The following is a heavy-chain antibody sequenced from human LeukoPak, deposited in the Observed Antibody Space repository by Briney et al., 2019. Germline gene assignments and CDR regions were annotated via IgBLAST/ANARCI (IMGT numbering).Heavy chain of an antibody. Sequence: PWRSLRLSCAASGFTFSSYGMHWVRQAPGKGLEWVALISSDGSNKYYADSVKGRFTISRDNSKKTLYLQMNSLRAEDTAVYYCAKDYISSSWGDFDYWGQGTLVLVSS. CDR2: ISSDGSNK. D-gene: IGHD6-6*01. J-gene: IGHJ4*02. CDR3: AKDYISSSWGDFDY. V-gene: IGHV3-30*18. CDR1: GFTFSSYG.